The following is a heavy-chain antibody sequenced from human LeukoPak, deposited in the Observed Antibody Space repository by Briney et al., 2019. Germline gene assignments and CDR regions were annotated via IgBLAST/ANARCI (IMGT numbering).Heavy chain of an antibody. D-gene: IGHD6-13*01. CDR3: AKIQYSSSWYSDY. Sequence: GRSLRLSCTASGLTFSSYGMHWVRQAPGKGLGWVAVISYDGSNKYYADSVKGRFTISRDNSKNTLYLQMNSLRAEDTAVYYCAKIQYSSSWYSDYWGQGTLVTVSS. CDR1: GLTFSSYG. J-gene: IGHJ4*02. CDR2: ISYDGSNK. V-gene: IGHV3-30*18.